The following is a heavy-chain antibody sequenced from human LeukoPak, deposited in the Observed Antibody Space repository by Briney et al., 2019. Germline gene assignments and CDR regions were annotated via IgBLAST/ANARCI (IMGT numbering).Heavy chain of an antibody. CDR3: ARHPTALDYDYVWGSYS. V-gene: IGHV4-39*01. Sequence: SETLSLTCTVSGGSISSSSYYWGWIRQPPGKGLEWIGSIYYSGSTYYNPSLKSRVTISVDTSKNQFSLKLSSVTAADTAAYYCARHPTALDYDYVWGSYSWGQGTLVTVSS. CDR2: IYYSGST. CDR1: GGSISSSSYY. D-gene: IGHD3-16*01. J-gene: IGHJ5*02.